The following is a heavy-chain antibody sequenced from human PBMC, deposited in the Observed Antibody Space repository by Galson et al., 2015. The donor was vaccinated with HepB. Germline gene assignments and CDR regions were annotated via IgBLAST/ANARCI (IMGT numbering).Heavy chain of an antibody. V-gene: IGHV3-23*01. J-gene: IGHJ4*02. CDR3: AKEGSQYLLPYYDY. CDR2: ISGSGLST. D-gene: IGHD3-22*01. Sequence: SLRLSCAVSGFSFSSYAMSWVRQAPGKGLEFVSTISGSGLSTYQADSVRGRFTISRDNSKNTLYLQMNSLRAEDTAVYYCAKEGSQYLLPYYDYWGQGTLVTVSS. CDR1: GFSFSSYA.